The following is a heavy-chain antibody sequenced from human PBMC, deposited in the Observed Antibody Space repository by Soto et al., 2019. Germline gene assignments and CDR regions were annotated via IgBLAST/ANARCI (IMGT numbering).Heavy chain of an antibody. CDR3: ARGSPPWAYYGSGSYFDY. CDR2: IYHSGST. Sequence: SETLSLTCAVSGGSISSGGYSWSWIRQPPGKGLEWIGYIYHSGSTYYNPSLKSRVTISVDRSKNQFSLKLGSVTAADTAVYYCARGSPPWAYYGSGSYFDYWGQGTLVTVSS. J-gene: IGHJ4*02. CDR1: GGSISSGGYS. V-gene: IGHV4-30-2*01. D-gene: IGHD3-10*01.